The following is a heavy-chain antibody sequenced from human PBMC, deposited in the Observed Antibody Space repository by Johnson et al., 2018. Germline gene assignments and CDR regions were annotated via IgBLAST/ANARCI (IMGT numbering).Heavy chain of an antibody. D-gene: IGHD5-12*01. CDR1: GFIFSNYG. J-gene: IGHJ6*03. Sequence: QEQLVESGGGVVQPGRSLRLSCAASGFIFSNYGMHWVRQAPGKGLEWVAVISYDGSKKYSADSVKGRFTISRDNSKNTLYLQMNSLRAEDTAVYYCAKQTLANYYMDVWGKGTTVTVSS. CDR3: AKQTLANYYMDV. CDR2: ISYDGSKK. V-gene: IGHV3-30*18.